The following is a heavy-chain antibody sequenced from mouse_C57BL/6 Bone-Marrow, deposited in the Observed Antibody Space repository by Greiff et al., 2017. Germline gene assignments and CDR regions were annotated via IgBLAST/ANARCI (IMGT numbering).Heavy chain of an antibody. D-gene: IGHD2-5*01. J-gene: IGHJ4*01. Sequence: VHVKQSGAELVRPGASVKLSCTASGFNIKDDYMHWVKQRPEQGLEWIGWIDPENGDTEYASKFQGKATITADTSSNTAYLQLSSLTSEDTAVYYCTKAYYSNFPYAMDYWGQGTSVTVSS. CDR1: GFNIKDDY. CDR2: IDPENGDT. V-gene: IGHV14-4*01. CDR3: TKAYYSNFPYAMDY.